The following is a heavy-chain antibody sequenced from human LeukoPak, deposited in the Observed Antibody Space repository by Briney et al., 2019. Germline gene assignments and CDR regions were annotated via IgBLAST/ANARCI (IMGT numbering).Heavy chain of an antibody. Sequence: PAGSLRVSCAASGFTFDDYTRHGGRQAPAKGLAWFSLISWDGGRTYYADSVKGRFTISRDNSKNSLYLQMNSLRTEDTALYYCAKDIGAGTDAFDIWGQGTMVTVSS. J-gene: IGHJ3*02. CDR3: AKDIGAGTDAFDI. V-gene: IGHV3-43*01. CDR1: GFTFDDYT. CDR2: ISWDGGRT. D-gene: IGHD6-19*01.